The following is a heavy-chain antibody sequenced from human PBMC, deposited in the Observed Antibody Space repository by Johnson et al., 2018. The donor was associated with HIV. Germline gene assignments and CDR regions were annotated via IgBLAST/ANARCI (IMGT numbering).Heavy chain of an antibody. V-gene: IGHV3-30-3*01. CDR3: ARDRAWNYEGAFDI. CDR2: ISYDGSNK. CDR1: GFTFSSYA. Sequence: QEQLVESGGGVVQPGRSLRLSCAASGFTFSSYAMHWVRQAPGKGLEWVAVISYDGSNKYYADSVKGRFTISRDNSKNTLYLQMNSLRAEDTAVYYCARDRAWNYEGAFDIWGQGTMVTVSS. J-gene: IGHJ3*02. D-gene: IGHD1-7*01.